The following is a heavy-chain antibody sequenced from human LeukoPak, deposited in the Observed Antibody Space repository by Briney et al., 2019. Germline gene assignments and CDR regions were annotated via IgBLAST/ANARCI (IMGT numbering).Heavy chain of an antibody. Sequence: SETLSLTCAVYGGSFSGYYWSWIRQPPGKGLEWIGEINHSGSTNYNPSLKSRVTISVDTSKNQFSLKLSSVTAADTAVYYCARSPWDDYGDHFDYWGQGTLVTVSS. CDR2: INHSGST. CDR3: ARSPWDDYGDHFDY. CDR1: GGSFSGYY. J-gene: IGHJ4*02. V-gene: IGHV4-34*01. D-gene: IGHD4-17*01.